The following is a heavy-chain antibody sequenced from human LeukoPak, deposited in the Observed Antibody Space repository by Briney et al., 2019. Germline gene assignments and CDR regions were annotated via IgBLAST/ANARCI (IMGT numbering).Heavy chain of an antibody. CDR2: ISGSGGRT. Sequence: GGSLRLSCAASGFTVRSNYMSWVRQAPGKGLEWVSAISGSGGRTYHADSVKGRFTISRDNSKNTLYLQMNSLRAEDTAVYYCAKDDGGSYYIYYYYMDVWGKGTTVTISS. J-gene: IGHJ6*03. CDR3: AKDDGGSYYIYYYYMDV. CDR1: GFTVRSNY. V-gene: IGHV3-23*01. D-gene: IGHD1-26*01.